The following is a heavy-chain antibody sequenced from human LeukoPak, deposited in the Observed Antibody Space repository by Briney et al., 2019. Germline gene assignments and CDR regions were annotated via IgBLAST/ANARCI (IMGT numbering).Heavy chain of an antibody. CDR3: ARGAYSGSYQDY. J-gene: IGHJ4*02. CDR1: GFTVSSNY. CDR2: IYSGGST. Sequence: GGSLILSCAASGFTVSSNYMSWVRQAPGKGLEWVSVIYSGGSTYYADSVKGRFTISRDNSKNTLYLQMNSLRAEDTAVYYCARGAYSGSYQDYWGQGTLVTVSS. D-gene: IGHD1-26*01. V-gene: IGHV3-53*01.